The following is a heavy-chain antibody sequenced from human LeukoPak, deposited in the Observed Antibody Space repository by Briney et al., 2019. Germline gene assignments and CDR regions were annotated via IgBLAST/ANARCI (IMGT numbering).Heavy chain of an antibody. CDR1: GYSISSGYY. CDR2: IFHSGTT. J-gene: IGHJ4*02. V-gene: IGHV4-38-2*02. CDR3: ARDFRPSYCSSTSCPRYYFDY. Sequence: SETLSLTCTVSGYSISSGYYWGWIRQPPGKGLEWTGSIFHSGTTYYNPSLKSRVTMSVDTSKNQFSLKLSSVTAADTAMYYCARDFRPSYCSSTSCPRYYFDYWGQGTLVTVSS. D-gene: IGHD2-2*01.